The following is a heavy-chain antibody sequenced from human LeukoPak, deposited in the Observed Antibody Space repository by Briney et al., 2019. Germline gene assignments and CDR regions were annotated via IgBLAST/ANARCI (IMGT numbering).Heavy chain of an antibody. CDR1: GLTVSSNY. J-gene: IGHJ4*02. Sequence: PGGSLRLSCAASGLTVSSNYMSWVRQAPGKGLEWVSVIYSGGSIYYADSVKGRFTISRDNSKNTLYLQMNSLRAEDTAVYYCSRVVLSSGFFFFDYWGQGTLVTVSS. CDR3: SRVVLSSGFFFFDY. V-gene: IGHV3-53*01. D-gene: IGHD6-19*01. CDR2: IYSGGSI.